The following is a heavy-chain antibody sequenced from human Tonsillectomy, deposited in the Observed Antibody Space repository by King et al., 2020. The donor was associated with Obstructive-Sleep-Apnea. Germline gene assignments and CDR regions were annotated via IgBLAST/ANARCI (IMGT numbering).Heavy chain of an antibody. Sequence: QLVQSGAEVKKPGASVKVSCKASGYTFTSHDINWVRQATGQGLEWMGWMNPNSGNTGYAQKFQERGTMTRCTSKGTAYLELGSLRSEDTAVYYCAAGSWYYYGMDVWGQGTTVTVSS. D-gene: IGHD6-13*01. J-gene: IGHJ6*02. CDR2: MNPNSGNT. CDR1: GYTFTSHD. V-gene: IGHV1-8*01. CDR3: AAGSWYYYGMDV.